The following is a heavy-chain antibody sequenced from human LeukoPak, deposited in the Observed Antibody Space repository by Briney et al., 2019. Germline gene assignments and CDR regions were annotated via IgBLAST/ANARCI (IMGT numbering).Heavy chain of an antibody. V-gene: IGHV4-4*07. Sequence: PSETLSLTCTVSGGSISSYYWSWLRQPAGKGLEWIGRIYTSGSTNYNPSLKSRVTMSVDTSKNQFSLKLSSVTAADTAVYYCARDFSRDGSDDAFDIWGQGTMVTVSS. CDR1: GGSISSYY. D-gene: IGHD5-24*01. CDR3: ARDFSRDGSDDAFDI. J-gene: IGHJ3*02. CDR2: IYTSGST.